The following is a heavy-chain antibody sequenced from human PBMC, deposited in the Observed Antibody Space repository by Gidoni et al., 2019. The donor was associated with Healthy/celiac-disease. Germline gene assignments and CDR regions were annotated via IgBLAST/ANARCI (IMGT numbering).Heavy chain of an antibody. D-gene: IGHD3-22*01. J-gene: IGHJ4*02. CDR2: ISGSGGST. CDR1: GFTFSSYA. Sequence: EVQLLESGGGLVQPGGSLRLSCEASGFTFSSYAMSWVRQAPGKGLEWVSAISGSGGSTYYADSVKGRFTISRDNSKNTLYLQMNSLRAEDTAVYYCAKLEKGPMIVPNWGQGTLVTVSS. V-gene: IGHV3-23*01. CDR3: AKLEKGPMIVPN.